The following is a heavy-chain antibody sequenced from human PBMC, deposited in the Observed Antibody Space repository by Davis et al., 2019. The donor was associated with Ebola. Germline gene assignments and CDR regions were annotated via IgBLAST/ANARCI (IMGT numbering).Heavy chain of an antibody. D-gene: IGHD6-6*01. Sequence: ASVKVSCKGSGYTFTSYYMHWVRQAPGQGLEWMGIINPSGGSTSYAQKFQGRVTMTRDTSTSTVYMELSSLRSEDTAVYYCARSSSGGYYFDYWGQGTLVTVSS. CDR1: GYTFTSYY. V-gene: IGHV1-46*03. CDR2: INPSGGST. CDR3: ARSSSGGYYFDY. J-gene: IGHJ4*02.